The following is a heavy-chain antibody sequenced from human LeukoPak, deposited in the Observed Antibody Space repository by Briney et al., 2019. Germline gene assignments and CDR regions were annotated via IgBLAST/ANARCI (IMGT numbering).Heavy chain of an antibody. V-gene: IGHV1-18*01. J-gene: IGHJ3*02. CDR3: AREGYCSSTSCYPKNAFDI. CDR1: GYTFTSYG. Sequence: ASVKVSCKASGYTFTSYGISWVRQAPGQGLEWMGWISAYNGNTNYAQKLQGRVTMTTDTSTSTAYMELSRLRSDDTAVYYCAREGYCSSTSCYPKNAFDIWGQGTMVTVSS. CDR2: ISAYNGNT. D-gene: IGHD2-2*01.